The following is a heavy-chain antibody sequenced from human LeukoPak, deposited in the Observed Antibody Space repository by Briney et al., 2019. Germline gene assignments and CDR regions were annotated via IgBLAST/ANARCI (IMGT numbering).Heavy chain of an antibody. Sequence: KPGGSLRPSCAASGFTFSSYTMSWVRQSPGKGLEWVSSITSSSTYKSYADSLRGRFTIYRDNAKNSLYLQMNSLRAEDTAVYYCARDRGYCSGGRCYSEGLGHMDVWGKGTTVTVSS. J-gene: IGHJ6*03. V-gene: IGHV3-21*01. CDR3: ARDRGYCSGGRCYSEGLGHMDV. D-gene: IGHD2-15*01. CDR2: ITSSSTYK. CDR1: GFTFSSYT.